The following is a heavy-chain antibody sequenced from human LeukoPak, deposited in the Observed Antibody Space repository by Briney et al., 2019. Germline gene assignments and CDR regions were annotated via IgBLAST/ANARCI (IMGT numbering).Heavy chain of an antibody. J-gene: IGHJ4*02. Sequence: GGSLRLSCAASGFTVSSNYMSWVRQAPGKGLEWVSVIYSGGSTYYADSVKGRFTLSRDNSKNTLYLQMNSLRAEDTAVYYCARAMVRGVAAFDYWGQGTLVTVSS. V-gene: IGHV3-66*01. CDR1: GFTVSSNY. CDR3: ARAMVRGVAAFDY. D-gene: IGHD3-10*01. CDR2: IYSGGST.